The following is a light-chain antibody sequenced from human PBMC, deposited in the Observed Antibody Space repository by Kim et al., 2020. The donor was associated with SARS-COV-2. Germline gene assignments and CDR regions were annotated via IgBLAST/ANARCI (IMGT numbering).Light chain of an antibody. V-gene: IGKV3-15*01. J-gene: IGKJ2*01. Sequence: EIVMTQSPATLSVSPGERATLSCRASQSVSSNLAWYQQKPGQAPRLLIYDASTRATGIPARFSGSGSGTEFTLTISSLQSEDFAVYYCQQYNNWYTFAQGTKLEI. CDR3: QQYNNWYT. CDR2: DAS. CDR1: QSVSSN.